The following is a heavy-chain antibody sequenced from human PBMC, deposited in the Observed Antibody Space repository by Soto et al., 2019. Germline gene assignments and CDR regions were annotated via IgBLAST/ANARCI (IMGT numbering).Heavy chain of an antibody. CDR3: VKGRGRSSSSWFDP. V-gene: IGHV3-9*01. D-gene: IGHD6-6*01. Sequence: GGSLRLSCAASGFTFDDYAMHWVRQGPGKGLEWVSGISWNSGSTGYVDSVQGRFTISRDNVKKSLYLQMNSLRPEDTALYYCVKGRGRSSSSWFDPWGQGTLVTVSS. CDR1: GFTFDDYA. J-gene: IGHJ5*02. CDR2: ISWNSGST.